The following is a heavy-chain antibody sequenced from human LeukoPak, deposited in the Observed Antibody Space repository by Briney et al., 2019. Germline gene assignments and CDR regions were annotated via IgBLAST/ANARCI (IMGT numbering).Heavy chain of an antibody. Sequence: SETLSLTCTVSGGSISRSSYYWGWIRQPPGKGLEWIGSIYYSGSTYYNPSLKSRVTISVDTSKNQFSLKLSSVTAADTAVYYCARHYFDYYYDSRTVERGLLTDYWGQGTLVTVSS. D-gene: IGHD3-22*01. CDR2: IYYSGST. V-gene: IGHV4-39*01. J-gene: IGHJ4*02. CDR1: GGSISRSSYY. CDR3: ARHYFDYYYDSRTVERGLLTDY.